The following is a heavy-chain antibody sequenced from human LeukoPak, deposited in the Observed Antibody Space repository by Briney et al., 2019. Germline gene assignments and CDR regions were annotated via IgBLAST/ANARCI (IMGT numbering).Heavy chain of an antibody. V-gene: IGHV3-74*03. CDR3: ARDQTQAGPTTVDY. D-gene: IGHD1-14*01. CDR2: INTDGTNI. Sequence: PGGSLRLSCVASGFTFSNSWMHWVRQAPGKGLLWVSRINTDGTNIKYADSVKGRFTISRDNAKNTPYLQMHTLSAEDTAVYYCARDQTQAGPTTVDYWGQGALVTVSS. CDR1: GFTFSNSW. J-gene: IGHJ4*02.